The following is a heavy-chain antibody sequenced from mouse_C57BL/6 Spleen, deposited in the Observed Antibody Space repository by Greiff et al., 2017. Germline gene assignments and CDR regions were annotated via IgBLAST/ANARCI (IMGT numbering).Heavy chain of an antibody. CDR1: GYTFTSYW. D-gene: IGHD2-4*01. J-gene: IGHJ3*01. Sequence: QVQLQQPGAELVRPGSSVKLSCKASGYTFTSYWMDWVKQRPGQGLEWIGNIYPSDSENHYNQKFKDNATLTVDKSSSTAYMQLSSLTSEDSAVYYCARYDYGWFAYWGQGTLVTVSA. V-gene: IGHV1-61*01. CDR3: ARYDYGWFAY. CDR2: IYPSDSEN.